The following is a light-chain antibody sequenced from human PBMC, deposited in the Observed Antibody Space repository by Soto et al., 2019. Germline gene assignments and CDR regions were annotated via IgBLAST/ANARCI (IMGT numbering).Light chain of an antibody. V-gene: IGLV2-14*01. Sequence: QSVLTPPASVSGSPGQSITISCTGSSRAVGGYNYVSWYQQHPGKAPKFMIYEVSNRPSGVSNRFSGSKSGNPASLPISGLQAEDEADYYCSSYTSSSPVVFGGGTQLTVL. CDR1: SRAVGGYNY. CDR2: EVS. CDR3: SSYTSSSPVV. J-gene: IGLJ2*01.